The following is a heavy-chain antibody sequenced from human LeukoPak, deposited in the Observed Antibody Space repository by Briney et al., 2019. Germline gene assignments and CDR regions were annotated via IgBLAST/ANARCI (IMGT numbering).Heavy chain of an antibody. J-gene: IGHJ6*03. CDR1: GFTFSSYG. CDR2: ISGSGGST. D-gene: IGHD2-2*01. CDR3: AKDGADIVVVPAAMVTYYYYYMDG. Sequence: GGTLRLSCAASGFTFSSYGMSWVRQAPGKGLEWVSAISGSGGSTYYADSVKGRFTISRDNSKNTLYLQMNSLRAEDTAVYYCAKDGADIVVVPAAMVTYYYYYMDGWRKGTTVTISS. V-gene: IGHV3-23*01.